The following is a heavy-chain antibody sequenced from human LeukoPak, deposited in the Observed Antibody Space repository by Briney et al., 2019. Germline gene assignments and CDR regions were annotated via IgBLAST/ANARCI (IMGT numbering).Heavy chain of an antibody. CDR1: GYTFTNYG. CDR2: INAGDGNT. J-gene: IGHJ3*02. Sequence: ASVKVSCKAFGYTFTNYGISWVRQAPGQGLEWMGWINAGDGNTKYSQEFQGRLTITRDTSASTVYMELSSLTSEDMAVYYCARDRAPKTVTSEVDAFDIWGQGTMVTVSS. CDR3: ARDRAPKTVTSEVDAFDI. V-gene: IGHV1-18*03. D-gene: IGHD4-17*01.